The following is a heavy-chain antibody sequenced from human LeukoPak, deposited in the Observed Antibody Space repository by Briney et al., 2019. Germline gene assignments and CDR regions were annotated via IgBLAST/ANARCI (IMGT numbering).Heavy chain of an antibody. CDR3: ARVPRAGGYKNLYYFDY. CDR1: GYTFTCYY. V-gene: IGHV1-2*02. J-gene: IGHJ4*02. Sequence: ASVTVSCKASGYTFTCYYMHWVRQAPGQGLEWMGWINTNSGGTNYAQKFQGRVTMTRDTSIITAYMELSRLRADDTAVYYCARVPRAGGYKNLYYFDYWGQGTLVTVSS. CDR2: INTNSGGT. D-gene: IGHD5-24*01.